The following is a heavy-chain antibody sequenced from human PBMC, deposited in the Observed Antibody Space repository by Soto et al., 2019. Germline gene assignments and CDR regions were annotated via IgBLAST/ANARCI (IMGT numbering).Heavy chain of an antibody. Sequence: QVQLVPSGAEVKKPGSSVKVSCKASGGTFSSYAISWVRQAPGQGLEWMGGIIPIFGTANYSQKFQGRVTITADQSTNTAYMELSRLGSEDTAVYYWARSCSGGSYFYGMDGWGQGTKVTVSS. CDR1: GGTFSSYA. J-gene: IGHJ6*02. V-gene: IGHV1-69*01. D-gene: IGHD2-15*01. CDR3: ARSCSGGSYFYGMDG. CDR2: IIPIFGTA.